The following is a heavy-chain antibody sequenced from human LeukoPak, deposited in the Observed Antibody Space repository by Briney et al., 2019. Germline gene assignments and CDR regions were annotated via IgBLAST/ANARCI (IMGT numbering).Heavy chain of an antibody. CDR2: INHSGGT. CDR3: ARGITYYYGSGSYWWFDP. V-gene: IGHV4-34*01. CDR1: GGSFSGYY. J-gene: IGHJ5*02. D-gene: IGHD3-10*01. Sequence: SETLSLTCAVYGGSFSGYYWSWIRQPPGKGLEWIGEINHSGGTNYNPSLKSRVTISVDTSKNQFSLKLSSVTAADTAVYYCARGITYYYGSGSYWWFDPWGQGTLVTVSS.